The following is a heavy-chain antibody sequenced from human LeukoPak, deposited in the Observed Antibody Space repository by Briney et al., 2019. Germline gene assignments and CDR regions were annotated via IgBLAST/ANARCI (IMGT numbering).Heavy chain of an antibody. CDR3: ARRMTGGGWGLDY. CDR2: INHSGST. V-gene: IGHV4-34*01. J-gene: IGHJ4*02. Sequence: PETLSLTCAVYGGSFSGYYWSWIRQPPGKGLEWIGEINHSGSTNYNPSLKSRVTISVDTSKNQFSLKLSSVTAADTAVYYCARRMTGGGWGLDYWGQGTLVTVSS. D-gene: IGHD2-15*01. CDR1: GGSFSGYY.